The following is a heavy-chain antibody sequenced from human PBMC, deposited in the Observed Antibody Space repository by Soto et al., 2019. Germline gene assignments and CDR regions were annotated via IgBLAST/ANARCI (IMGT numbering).Heavy chain of an antibody. V-gene: IGHV3-23*01. J-gene: IGHJ4*02. D-gene: IGHD2-8*01. Sequence: GVSLRLSCAASGFTFSSHSMNWIRQAPGKGLEWVSAISGSGGSTYYADSVKGRFTISRDNSKNTLYLQMNSLRAEDTAVYYCAKQGGVLMVYASFDYWGQGTLVTVSS. CDR3: AKQGGVLMVYASFDY. CDR1: GFTFSSHS. CDR2: ISGSGGST.